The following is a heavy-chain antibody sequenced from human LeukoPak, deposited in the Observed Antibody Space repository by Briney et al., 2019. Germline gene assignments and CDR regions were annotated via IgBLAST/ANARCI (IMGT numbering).Heavy chain of an antibody. V-gene: IGHV3-74*01. Sequence: PGGSLRLSCAASGFTFSGNWMHWLRQDPGKGLVWVSHINTDGSHTWYADSVKGRFTISRDNAKNTLYLQMNSLRAEDTSVYYCARDTSGYVDYWGQGILVTVSS. CDR1: GFTFSGNW. CDR2: INTDGSHT. D-gene: IGHD2/OR15-2a*01. J-gene: IGHJ4*02. CDR3: ARDTSGYVDY.